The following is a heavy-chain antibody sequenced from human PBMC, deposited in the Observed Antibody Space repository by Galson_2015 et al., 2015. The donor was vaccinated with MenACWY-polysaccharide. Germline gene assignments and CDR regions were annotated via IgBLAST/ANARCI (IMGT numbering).Heavy chain of an antibody. D-gene: IGHD4-17*01. Sequence: SVKVSCKASGYTFTTYAINWVRQAPGQGLEWMGGINTITGNPTYAQGFTGRVVFSLDASVTTAYLHISGLKAEDTAVYYCARDPKQKPTTVPTGRFDYWGQGPLVTVAS. CDR3: ARDPKQKPTTVPTGRFDY. V-gene: IGHV7-4-1*02. J-gene: IGHJ4*02. CDR2: INTITGNP. CDR1: GYTFTTYA.